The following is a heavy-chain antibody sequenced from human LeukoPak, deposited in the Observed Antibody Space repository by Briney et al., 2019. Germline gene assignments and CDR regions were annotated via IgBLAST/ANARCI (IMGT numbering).Heavy chain of an antibody. D-gene: IGHD2-21*02. CDR3: ARASTTEYCGGDCYLYYFGY. J-gene: IGHJ4*02. CDR2: ISAYNGNT. CDR1: GYTFTSYG. V-gene: IGHV1-18*01. Sequence: ASVKVSCKASGYTFTSYGISWVRQAPGQGLEWMGWISAYNGNTNYAQKLQGRVTMTIDTSTSTAYMELRSLRSDDTAVYYCARASTTEYCGGDCYLYYFGYWGQGTLVTVSS.